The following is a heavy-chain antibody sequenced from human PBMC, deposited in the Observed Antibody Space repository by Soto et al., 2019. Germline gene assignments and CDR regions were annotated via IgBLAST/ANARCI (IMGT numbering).Heavy chain of an antibody. CDR3: AKPLPNHGGFDY. J-gene: IGHJ4*02. CDR1: GFTFSSYW. V-gene: IGHV3-74*01. Sequence: EVQLVESGGGLVQPGGSLRLSCAASGFTFSSYWMHWVRQAPGKGLSWVSRINSDGSSTSYADSVKGRFTISRDNAKNTLYLQMNSLRAEDTAVYYCAKPLPNHGGFDYWGQGTLVTVSS. CDR2: INSDGSST.